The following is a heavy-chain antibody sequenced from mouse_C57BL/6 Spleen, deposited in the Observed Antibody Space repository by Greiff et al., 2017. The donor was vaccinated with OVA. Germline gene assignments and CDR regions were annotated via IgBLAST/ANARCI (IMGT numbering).Heavy chain of an antibody. D-gene: IGHD4-1*01. J-gene: IGHJ1*03. V-gene: IGHV1-50*01. CDR2: IDPSDSYT. Sequence: VQLQPPGAELVKPGASVKLSCKASGYTFTSYWMQWVKQRPGQGLEWIGEIDPSDSYTNYNQKFKGKATLTVDTSSSTAYMQLSSLTSEDSAVYYCARGQTGTNWYFDVWGTGTTVTVSS. CDR3: ARGQTGTNWYFDV. CDR1: GYTFTSYW.